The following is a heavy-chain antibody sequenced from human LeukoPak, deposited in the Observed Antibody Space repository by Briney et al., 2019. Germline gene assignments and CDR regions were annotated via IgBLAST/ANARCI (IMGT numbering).Heavy chain of an antibody. CDR2: ISSSGSTI. V-gene: IGHV3-48*03. CDR1: GFTFSSYE. Sequence: GGSLTLSCAASGFTFSSYEMNWVRQAPGQGREWVSYISSSGSTICYADSVKGRFTISRDNAKNSLYLQMNSLRAEDTAVYYCARVYYDILTGYYWGDYWGQGTLVTVSS. CDR3: ARVYYDILTGYYWGDY. D-gene: IGHD3-9*01. J-gene: IGHJ4*02.